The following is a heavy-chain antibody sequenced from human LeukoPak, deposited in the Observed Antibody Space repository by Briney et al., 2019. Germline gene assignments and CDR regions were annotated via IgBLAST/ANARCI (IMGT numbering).Heavy chain of an antibody. V-gene: IGHV3-30*04. J-gene: IGHJ4*02. CDR1: GFNFSPYA. CDR3: AKDRYYDFWSGYYIGDN. CDR2: IIFDGSKK. D-gene: IGHD3-3*01. Sequence: PGGSLRLSCVASGFNFSPYAVHWVRQAPGKGLEWVAVIIFDGSKKYYADSVKGRFTISRDTSKNTLYLQMNSLRVEDTALYYCAKDRYYDFWSGYYIGDNWGQGTLVTVSS.